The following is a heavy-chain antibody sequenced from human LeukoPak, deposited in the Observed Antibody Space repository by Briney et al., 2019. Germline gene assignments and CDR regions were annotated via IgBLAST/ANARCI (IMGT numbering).Heavy chain of an antibody. CDR3: ARGPTSYYFES. CDR1: GGSISTFY. Sequence: SETLSLTCTVSGGSISTFYWSWIRQAPGKGLEYIGYIYYSGSTNYNPSLESRVTLSVDTSQNQCSLILSSVTAADTAVYYCARGPTSYYFESWGQGTLVTASS. J-gene: IGHJ4*02. CDR2: IYYSGST. D-gene: IGHD2-15*01. V-gene: IGHV4-59*12.